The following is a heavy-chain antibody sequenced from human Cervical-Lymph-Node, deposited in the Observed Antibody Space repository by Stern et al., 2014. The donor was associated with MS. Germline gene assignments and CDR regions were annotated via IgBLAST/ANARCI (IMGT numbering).Heavy chain of an antibody. V-gene: IGHV3-74*02. Sequence: EVQLEESGGGLVQPGGWLRLSCAASGFTFSRYWMHWVRQAAGKGLEWVSSINTDGSSTNYANSVKCLFTISRDNTKNTMYLQMNILRAEDTAVYYCARGGDIAIAGRTDCWGQGTLVTVSS. D-gene: IGHD6-19*01. CDR2: INTDGSST. CDR3: ARGGDIAIAGRTDC. J-gene: IGHJ4*02. CDR1: GFTFSRYW.